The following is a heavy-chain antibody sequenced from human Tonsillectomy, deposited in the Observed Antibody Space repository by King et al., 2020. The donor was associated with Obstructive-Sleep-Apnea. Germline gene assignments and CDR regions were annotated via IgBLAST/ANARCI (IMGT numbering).Heavy chain of an antibody. CDR1: GFTFDDYA. CDR2: ISWNSGSI. V-gene: IGHV3-9*01. CDR3: AKDSHSSWYYFDY. D-gene: IGHD6-13*01. Sequence: VQLVESGGGLVQPGRSLRLSCAASGFTFDDYAMHWVRQAPGKGLEWVSGISWNSGSIGDADSVKGRFTISRDNAKNSLYLQMNSLRAEDTALYYCAKDSHSSWYYFDYWGQGTLVTVSS. J-gene: IGHJ4*02.